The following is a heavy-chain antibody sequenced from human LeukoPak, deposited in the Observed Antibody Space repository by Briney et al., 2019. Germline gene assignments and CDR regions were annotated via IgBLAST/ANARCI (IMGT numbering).Heavy chain of an antibody. V-gene: IGHV3-69-1*01. D-gene: IGHD5-18*01. CDR1: GFTSFDFP. J-gene: IGHJ5*02. CDR3: AKARGYSYGSGGDWFDP. CDR2: IRTDGTI. Sequence: GGSLRLSCEASGFTSFDFPMNWVRKAPGKGLEWVSHIRTDGTITYADSVKGRFTISRDNSKNTLYLQMNSLRAEDTAVYYCAKARGYSYGSGGDWFDPWGQGTLVTVSS.